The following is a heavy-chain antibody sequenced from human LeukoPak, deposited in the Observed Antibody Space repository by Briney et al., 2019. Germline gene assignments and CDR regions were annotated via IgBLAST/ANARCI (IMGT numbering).Heavy chain of an antibody. J-gene: IGHJ4*02. Sequence: SGPTLVNPTQTLTLTCTFSGFSLSSSGMCVTWIRQPPGKALEWLARIDWDDDKYYSTSLKTRLTISKDTSKNQVVLTMTNMDPVDTRMYYCARTRRDGYNYYFDYWGQGTLVTVSS. CDR3: ARTRRDGYNYYFDY. V-gene: IGHV2-70*11. CDR1: GFSLSSSGMC. CDR2: IDWDDDK. D-gene: IGHD5-24*01.